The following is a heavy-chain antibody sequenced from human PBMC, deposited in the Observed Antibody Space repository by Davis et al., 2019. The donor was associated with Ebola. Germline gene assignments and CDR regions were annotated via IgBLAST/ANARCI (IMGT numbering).Heavy chain of an antibody. CDR3: AARLGVLSLYFDY. Sequence: SETLSLTCAVSGGSISSGGYYWSWIRQHPGKGLEWIGYIYYSDNSYYNPSLNSRVTISVDTSRNQFSLKLSSVTAADTAVYYCAARLGVLSLYFDYWGQGTLVTVSS. V-gene: IGHV4-31*11. CDR1: GGSISSGGYY. D-gene: IGHD3-16*02. CDR2: IYYSDNS. J-gene: IGHJ4*02.